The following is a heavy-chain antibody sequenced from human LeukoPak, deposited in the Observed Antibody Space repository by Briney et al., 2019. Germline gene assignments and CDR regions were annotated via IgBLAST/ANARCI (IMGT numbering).Heavy chain of an antibody. CDR3: AKDATAVVGTVYMDV. D-gene: IGHD6-13*01. J-gene: IGHJ6*03. Sequence: GGSLRLSCAASGFTFDDYGMSWVRQAPGKGLEWVSGINWNGGSTGYADSVKGRFTNSRDNAKNSLYLQMNSLRAEDTAVYYCAKDATAVVGTVYMDVWGKGTTVTISS. CDR2: INWNGGST. V-gene: IGHV3-20*04. CDR1: GFTFDDYG.